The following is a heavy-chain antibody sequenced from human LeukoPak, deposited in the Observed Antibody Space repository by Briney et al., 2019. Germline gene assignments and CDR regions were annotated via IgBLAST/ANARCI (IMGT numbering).Heavy chain of an antibody. J-gene: IGHJ5*02. Sequence: GESLKISCKGCGYSFTSYGIGWVRQMPGRGVEGMGIIYPGDSDTRYSPSFQGQVTISADKSISTAYLQWSSLKASDTAMYYCARHGGSGNNWFDPWGQGTLVTVSS. CDR2: IYPGDSDT. V-gene: IGHV5-51*01. D-gene: IGHD2-15*01. CDR1: GYSFTSYG. CDR3: ARHGGSGNNWFDP.